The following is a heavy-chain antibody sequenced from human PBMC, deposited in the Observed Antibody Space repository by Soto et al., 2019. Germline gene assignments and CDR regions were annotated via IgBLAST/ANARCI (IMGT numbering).Heavy chain of an antibody. CDR1: GYTFTSYA. J-gene: IGHJ5*02. Sequence: ASVKVSCKASGYTFTSYAMHWVRQAPGQRLEWMGWINAGNGNTKYSQKFQGRVTITRDTSASTAYMELSSLRSEGTAVYYCARVTSSYRFDPWGQGTLVTVSS. CDR3: ARVTSSYRFDP. CDR2: INAGNGNT. D-gene: IGHD2-2*01. V-gene: IGHV1-3*01.